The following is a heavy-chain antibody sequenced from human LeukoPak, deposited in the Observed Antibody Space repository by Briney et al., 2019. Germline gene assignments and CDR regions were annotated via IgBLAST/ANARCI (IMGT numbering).Heavy chain of an antibody. CDR3: ARVAGHDIRGLITYYFDD. J-gene: IGHJ4*02. V-gene: IGHV3-33*01. D-gene: IGHD3-10*01. CDR2: IWYDGSNK. CDR1: GFTFRSYG. Sequence: GRSLRLSCAASGFTFRSYGMQWVRQAPGKGLECVAIIWYDGSNKYYSDSVKGRFTISRDNSKNTLYLQMNSLRAEDTAVYYCARVAGHDIRGLITYYFDDWGQGTLVTVSS.